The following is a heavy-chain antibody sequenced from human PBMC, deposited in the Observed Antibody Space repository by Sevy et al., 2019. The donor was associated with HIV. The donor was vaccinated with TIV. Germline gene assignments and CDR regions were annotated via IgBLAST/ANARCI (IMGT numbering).Heavy chain of an antibody. J-gene: IGHJ6*03. CDR3: ARGITMIAPYYYYCMDV. V-gene: IGHV4-34*01. CDR1: GGSFSSYY. CDR2: INHSGRT. Sequence: SETLSLTCAAYGGSFSSYYWSWIRQPPGKGLEWIGEINHSGRTNYNPSPKSRVTISVDTSNNQFTLKLGSVNAADTDVDYCARGITMIAPYYYYCMDVWGKGTTVTVSS. D-gene: IGHD3-22*01.